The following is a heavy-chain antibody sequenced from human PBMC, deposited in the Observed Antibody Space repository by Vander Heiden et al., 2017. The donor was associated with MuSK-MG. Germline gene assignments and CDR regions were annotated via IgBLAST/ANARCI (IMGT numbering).Heavy chain of an antibody. CDR3: TRPLEGYSYGSDY. J-gene: IGHJ4*02. CDR2: IRSKAYGGTT. D-gene: IGHD5-18*01. V-gene: IGHV3-49*04. CDR1: GFTFGDDA. Sequence: EVQLVESGGGLVQPGRSLRLSCTASGFTFGDDAMSWVRQAPGKGREWVGFIRSKAYGGTTEYAASVKGRFTISRDDSKSIAYLQMNSLKTEDTAVYYCTRPLEGYSYGSDYWGQGTLVTVSS.